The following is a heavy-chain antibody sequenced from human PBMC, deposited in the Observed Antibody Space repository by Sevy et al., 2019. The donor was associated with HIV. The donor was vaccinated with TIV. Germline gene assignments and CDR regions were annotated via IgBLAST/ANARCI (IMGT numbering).Heavy chain of an antibody. D-gene: IGHD2-2*01. Sequence: GGSLRLSCAASGFTFSSYSMNCVRQAPGKGLEWVSSISSSSSYIYYADSVKGRFTISRDNAKNSLYLQMNSLRAEDTAVYYCARDGDCSSTSCYFYYYYGMDVWGQGTTVTVSS. CDR2: ISSSSSYI. V-gene: IGHV3-21*01. J-gene: IGHJ6*02. CDR3: ARDGDCSSTSCYFYYYYGMDV. CDR1: GFTFSSYS.